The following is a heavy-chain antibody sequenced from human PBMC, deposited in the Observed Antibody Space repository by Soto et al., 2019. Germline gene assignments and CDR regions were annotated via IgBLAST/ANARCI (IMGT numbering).Heavy chain of an antibody. CDR1: GFTFTSSA. V-gene: IGHV1-58*01. CDR3: AADRGEYFYYYYGMDV. Sequence: ASVKVSCKASGFTFTSSAVQWVRQARGQRLEWIGWIVVGSGNTNYAQKFQERVTITRDMSTSTAYMELSSLRSEDTAVYYCAADRGEYFYYYYGMDVWGQGTTVTVSS. J-gene: IGHJ6*02. CDR2: IVVGSGNT. D-gene: IGHD2-2*01.